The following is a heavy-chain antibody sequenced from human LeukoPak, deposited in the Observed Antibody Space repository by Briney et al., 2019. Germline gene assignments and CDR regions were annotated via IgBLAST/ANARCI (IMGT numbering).Heavy chain of an antibody. V-gene: IGHV3-30-3*01. D-gene: IGHD1-26*01. Sequence: PGGSLRLSCAASGFTFSSYAMHWVRQAPGKGLEWVAVISYDGSNKYYADSVKGRFTISRDNAKNSLYLQMNSLRDEDTAVYYCARDRWELSAFDIWGQGTVVTVSS. CDR2: ISYDGSNK. J-gene: IGHJ3*02. CDR3: ARDRWELSAFDI. CDR1: GFTFSSYA.